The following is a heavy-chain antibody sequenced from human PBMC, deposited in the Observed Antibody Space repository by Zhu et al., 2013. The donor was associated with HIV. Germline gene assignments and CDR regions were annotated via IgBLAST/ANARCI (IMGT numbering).Heavy chain of an antibody. Sequence: VQLQESGPGLVKPSGTLSLTCAVSGGSMSSDNWWTWVRQPPGKGLEWIGEIHHSGRTNFNPSLKSRVTISIDNSKSQFSLQLSSVTAADTAVYYCARLWFHTSGYYDTYWGQGTLVTVSS. CDR2: IHHSGRT. V-gene: IGHV4-4*02. CDR1: GGSMSSDNW. D-gene: IGHD3-22*01. CDR3: ARLWFHTSGYYDTY. J-gene: IGHJ4*02.